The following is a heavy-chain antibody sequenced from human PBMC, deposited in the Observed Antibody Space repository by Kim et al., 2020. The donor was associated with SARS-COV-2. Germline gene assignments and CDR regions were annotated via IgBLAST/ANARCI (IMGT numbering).Heavy chain of an antibody. CDR3: ARNHYSSSWYFDY. D-gene: IGHD6-13*01. V-gene: IGHV4-59*13. CDR1: GGSISSYY. CDR2: IYYSGST. J-gene: IGHJ4*02. Sequence: SETLSLTCTVSGGSISSYYWSWIRQPPGKGLEWIGYIYYSGSTNYNPSLKSRVTISVDTSKNQFSLKLSSVTAADTAVYYCARNHYSSSWYFDYWGQGTLVTVSS.